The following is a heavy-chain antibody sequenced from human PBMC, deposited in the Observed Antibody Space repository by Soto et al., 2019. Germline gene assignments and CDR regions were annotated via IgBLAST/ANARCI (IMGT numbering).Heavy chain of an antibody. CDR3: ARTRYGMDV. V-gene: IGHV3-48*01. CDR2: ISSSSSTI. CDR1: GFTFSSYS. J-gene: IGHJ6*02. Sequence: EVQLVESGGGLVQPGGSLRPSCAASGFTFSSYSMNWVRQAPGKGLEWVSYISSSSSTIYYADSVKGRFTISRDNAKNSLYLQMNSLRAEDTAVYYCARTRYGMDVWGQGTTVTVSS.